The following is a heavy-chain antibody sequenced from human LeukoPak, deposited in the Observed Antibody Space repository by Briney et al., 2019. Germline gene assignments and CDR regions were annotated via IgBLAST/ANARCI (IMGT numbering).Heavy chain of an antibody. CDR1: GLIFNKHA. CDR2: LSGSGSST. J-gene: IGHJ4*02. V-gene: IGHV3-23*01. Sequence: GGSLRLSCAASGLIFNKHAMSWVRQAPGKGLEWVSGLSGSGSSTDYADSVKGRFTVSRDNSKNTLFLQMNSLRAEDTAIYYCAKERDYGPADYWGQGTLVTVSS. CDR3: AKERDYGPADY. D-gene: IGHD4/OR15-4a*01.